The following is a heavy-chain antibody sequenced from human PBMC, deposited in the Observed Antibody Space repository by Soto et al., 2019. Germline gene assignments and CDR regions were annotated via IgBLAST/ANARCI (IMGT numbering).Heavy chain of an antibody. J-gene: IGHJ6*03. D-gene: IGHD4-17*01. V-gene: IGHV4-39*01. CDR1: GGSISSSSYY. CDR2: IYYSGST. CDR3: ARHGVIYGDYYYYYMDV. Sequence: SETLSLTCTVSGGSISSSSYYWGWIRQPPGKGLEWIGSIYYSGSTYYNPSLKSRVTISVDTSKNQFSLKLSSVTAADTAVYYCARHGVIYGDYYYYYMDVWGKGTTVTVSS.